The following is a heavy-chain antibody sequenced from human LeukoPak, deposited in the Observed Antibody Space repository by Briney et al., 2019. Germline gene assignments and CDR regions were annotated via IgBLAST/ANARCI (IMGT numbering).Heavy chain of an antibody. J-gene: IGHJ4*02. V-gene: IGHV3-64*01. CDR1: GFTFSSYA. Sequence: PGGSLRLSCAASGFTFSSYAMYWVRQAPGKGLEDVSVISSNGGSTYYANSVKGRFTISRDNSKNTLYLQMGSLRAEDMAVYYCARGIGFWSVTGWPHDYFDYWGQGTLVTVSS. D-gene: IGHD3-3*01. CDR2: ISSNGGST. CDR3: ARGIGFWSVTGWPHDYFDY.